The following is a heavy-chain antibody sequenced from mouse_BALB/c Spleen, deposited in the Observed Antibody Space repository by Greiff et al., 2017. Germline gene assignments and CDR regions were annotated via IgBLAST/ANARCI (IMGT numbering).Heavy chain of an antibody. V-gene: IGHV7-3*02. D-gene: IGHD3-2*01. CDR1: GFTFTDYY. CDR3: ARKTARATSYYFDY. CDR2: IRNKANGYTT. J-gene: IGHJ2*01. Sequence: EVKLMESGGGLVQPGGSLRLSCATSGFTFTDYYMSWVRQPPGKALEWLGFIRNKANGYTTEYSASVKGRFTISRDNSQSILYLQMNTLRAEDSATYYCARKTARATSYYFDYWGQGTTLTVSS.